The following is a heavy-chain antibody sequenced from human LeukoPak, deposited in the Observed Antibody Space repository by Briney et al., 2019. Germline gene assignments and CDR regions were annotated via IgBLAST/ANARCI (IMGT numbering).Heavy chain of an antibody. Sequence: GGSLRLSCAASGFSVSTKYMSWVRQAPGKGLEWVSLMYNGGRTYYTDSAKGRFTISRDNSKNTLYLQMNRLRAEDTAVYDCARGDSSGSYFDYWGQGTLATVSS. D-gene: IGHD6-25*01. J-gene: IGHJ4*02. CDR3: ARGDSSGSYFDY. CDR1: GFSVSTKY. V-gene: IGHV3-53*01. CDR2: MYNGGRT.